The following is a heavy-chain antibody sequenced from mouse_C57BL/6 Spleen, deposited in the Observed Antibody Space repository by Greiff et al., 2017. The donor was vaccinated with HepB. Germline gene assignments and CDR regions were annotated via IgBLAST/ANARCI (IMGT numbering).Heavy chain of an antibody. CDR3: ARRLTNYFDY. D-gene: IGHD1-3*01. V-gene: IGHV1-55*01. Sequence: QVQLKESGAELVKPGASVKMSCKASGYTFTSYWITWVKQRPGRGLEWIGDIYPGSGSTNYNEKFKSKATLTVDTSSSTAYMQLSSLTSEDSAVYYCARRLTNYFDYWGQGTTLTVSS. CDR1: GYTFTSYW. J-gene: IGHJ2*01. CDR2: IYPGSGST.